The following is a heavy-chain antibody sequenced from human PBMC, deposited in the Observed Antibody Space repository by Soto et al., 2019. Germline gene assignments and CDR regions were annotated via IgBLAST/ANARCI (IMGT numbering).Heavy chain of an antibody. CDR2: LSYAGDT. CDR3: ARLDGYYHYMDV. J-gene: IGHJ6*03. D-gene: IGHD6-13*01. V-gene: IGHV3-13*01. Sequence: GGSLRLSCAASGFTLSTYDMHWVRQGTGKGLEWVAALSYAGDTYYPGSVKGRFTVSRESAKNSLYLQMNSLTAGDTAVYYCARLDGYYHYMDVWGKGTTVTVSS. CDR1: GFTLSTYD.